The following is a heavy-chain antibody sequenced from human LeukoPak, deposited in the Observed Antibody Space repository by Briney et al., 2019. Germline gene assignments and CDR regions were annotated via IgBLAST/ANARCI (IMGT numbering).Heavy chain of an antibody. CDR1: GFTFSSYG. D-gene: IGHD6-19*01. V-gene: IGHV3-30*02. Sequence: GGSLRLSCAASGFTFSSYGMHWVRQAPGKGLQWVAFIRSDGSNKYYADSVKGRFTISRDNFKNTLYLQMNSLRAEDTAVYYCARLVPVTGLDYWGQGTLVTVSS. J-gene: IGHJ4*02. CDR3: ARLVPVTGLDY. CDR2: IRSDGSNK.